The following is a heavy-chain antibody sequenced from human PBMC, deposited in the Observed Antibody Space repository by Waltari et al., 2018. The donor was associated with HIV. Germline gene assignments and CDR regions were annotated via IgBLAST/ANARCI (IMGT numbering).Heavy chain of an antibody. CDR2: INPDGSEK. CDR1: GFTLSVSW. Sequence: VQLMESGGGLVQPGGSLRLSCTASGFTLSVSWMTWVHQTPGKGLEWVANINPDGSEKNFLESIKGRFTISRDNAKNSLYLQMSSLSVDDSGIYYCTKGTTADYWGQGALVTVS. CDR3: TKGTTADY. J-gene: IGHJ4*02. D-gene: IGHD1-1*01. V-gene: IGHV3-7*01.